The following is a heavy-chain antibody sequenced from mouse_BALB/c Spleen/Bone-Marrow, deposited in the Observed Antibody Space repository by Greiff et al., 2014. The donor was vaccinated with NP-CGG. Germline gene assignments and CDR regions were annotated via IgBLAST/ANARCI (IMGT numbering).Heavy chain of an antibody. CDR2: GLPGSGSS. D-gene: IGHD3-2*01. Sequence: QVQLQQSGAELMKPGASVKISCKATGYTFSSYWVEWGKQRPGHGLEGIGEGLPGSGSSKHNGKVQGKATFTADSFSKPAYMQLSSLTSEDSAVYYCATARASLFAYWGQRTLVTGSA. V-gene: IGHV1-9*01. J-gene: IGHJ3*01. CDR1: GYTFSSYW. CDR3: ATARASLFAY.